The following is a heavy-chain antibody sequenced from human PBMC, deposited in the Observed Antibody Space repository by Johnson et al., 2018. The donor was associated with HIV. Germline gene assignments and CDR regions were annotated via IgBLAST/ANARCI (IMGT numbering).Heavy chain of an antibody. V-gene: IGHV3-66*01. Sequence: VQLVESGGGVVQPGRSLRLSCAASGFTVSSNYMNWVRQAPGKGLEWVSVIYSGGSTYYADSVKGRFTISTDNSKNTLYLQMSSLRVEDTAVYYCARDLVGVVAAAGPVGDASDIWGQGTMVTVSS. CDR2: IYSGGST. J-gene: IGHJ3*02. D-gene: IGHD6-13*01. CDR3: ARDLVGVVAAAGPVGDASDI. CDR1: GFTVSSNY.